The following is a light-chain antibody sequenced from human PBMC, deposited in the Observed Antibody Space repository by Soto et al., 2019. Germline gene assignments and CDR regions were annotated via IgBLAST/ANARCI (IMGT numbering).Light chain of an antibody. CDR2: CAS. V-gene: IGKV3-20*01. CDR3: QQYNPWPPST. CDR1: QSVTSNY. Sequence: EIVLTQSPGTLSLSPGERATLSCGANQSVTSNYLAWYQQKPGQAPRLLVHCASRRATGILDRFIGSRSGTEFTLTIISLQSEDYAVYYCQQYNPWPPSTFGQGTRLDIK. J-gene: IGKJ5*01.